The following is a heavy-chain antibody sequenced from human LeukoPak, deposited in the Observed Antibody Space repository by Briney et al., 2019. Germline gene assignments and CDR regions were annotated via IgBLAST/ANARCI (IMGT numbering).Heavy chain of an antibody. CDR2: ISAYNGNT. Sequence: ASVKVSCKASGYTFTSYGISWVRQAPGQGLEWMGWISAYNGNTNYAQKLQGRVTMTRDTSTSTVYMELSSLRSEDTAVYYCARGDFWSGFDYWGQGTLVTVSS. CDR3: ARGDFWSGFDY. V-gene: IGHV1-18*01. CDR1: GYTFTSYG. D-gene: IGHD3-3*01. J-gene: IGHJ4*02.